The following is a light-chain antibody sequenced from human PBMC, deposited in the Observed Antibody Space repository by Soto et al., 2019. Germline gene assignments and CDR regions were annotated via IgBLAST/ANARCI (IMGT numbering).Light chain of an antibody. V-gene: IGLV3-21*02. CDR1: NIGSKS. J-gene: IGLJ2*01. CDR3: QVWDISSDHVV. Sequence: SYELTQPPSVSVAPGQTARITCGGNNIGSKSVHWYQQKPRQAPVLVVYDDSDRPSGIPERFSGSNSGNTATLTISRVEAGDEADYYCQVWDISSDHVVFGGGTKLTVL. CDR2: DDS.